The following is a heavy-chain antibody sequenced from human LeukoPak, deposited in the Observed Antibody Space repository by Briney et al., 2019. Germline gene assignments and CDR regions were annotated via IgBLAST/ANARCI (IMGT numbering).Heavy chain of an antibody. J-gene: IGHJ4*02. CDR3: ARSLLRWYTDY. D-gene: IGHD4-23*01. CDR1: GGSISSSSYY. V-gene: IGHV4-39*01. CDR2: IYYSGST. Sequence: SETPSLTCTVSGGSISSSSYYWGWIRQPPGKGLEWIGSIYYSGSTYYNPSLKSRVTISVDTSKNQFSLKLSSVTAADTAVYYCARSLLRWYTDYWGQRTLVTVSS.